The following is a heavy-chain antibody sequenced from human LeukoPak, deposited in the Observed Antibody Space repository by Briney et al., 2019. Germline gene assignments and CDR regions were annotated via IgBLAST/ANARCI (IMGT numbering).Heavy chain of an antibody. CDR2: IWYDGSNK. J-gene: IGHJ4*02. CDR1: GFTFSSYG. D-gene: IGHD6-13*01. V-gene: IGHV3-33*01. CDR3: ARDNYSTPFDY. Sequence: PGGSLRLSCAASGFTFSSYGMHWVRQAPGKGLEWVAVIWYDGSNKYYADSVKGRFTISRDNSKNTQYLQMNSLRAEDTAVYYCARDNYSTPFDYWGQGTLVTVSS.